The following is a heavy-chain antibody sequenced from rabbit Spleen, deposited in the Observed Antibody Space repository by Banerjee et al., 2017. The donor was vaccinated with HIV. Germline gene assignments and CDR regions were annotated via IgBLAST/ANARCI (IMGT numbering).Heavy chain of an antibody. CDR1: GFSFSSNYY. D-gene: IGHD4-2*01. CDR2: IYTGSSGST. Sequence: QEQLVESGGGLVQPGGSLTLTCTASGFSFSSNYYMCWVRQAPGKGLEWIACIYTGSSGSTYYASWAKGRFTISKTSSTTVTLQMTSLTAADTATYFCARDAAGREDFNLWGPGTLVTVS. CDR3: ARDAAGREDFNL. V-gene: IGHV1S45*01. J-gene: IGHJ4*01.